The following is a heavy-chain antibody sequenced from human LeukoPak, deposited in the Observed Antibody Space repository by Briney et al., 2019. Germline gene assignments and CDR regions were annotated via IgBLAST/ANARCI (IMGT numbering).Heavy chain of an antibody. CDR2: MNPNSGNT. CDR1: GYTFTSYY. Sequence: ASVKVSCKASGYTFTSYYMHWVRQATGQGLEWMGWMNPNSGNTGYAQKFQGRVTITRNTSISTAYMELSSLRSEDTAVYYCARGGDIVVVPANPYYMDVWGKGTTVTVSS. D-gene: IGHD2-2*01. CDR3: ARGGDIVVVPANPYYMDV. V-gene: IGHV1-8*03. J-gene: IGHJ6*03.